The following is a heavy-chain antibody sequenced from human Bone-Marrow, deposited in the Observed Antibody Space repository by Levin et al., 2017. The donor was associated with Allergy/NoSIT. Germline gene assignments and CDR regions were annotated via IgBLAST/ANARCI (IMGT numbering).Heavy chain of an antibody. CDR3: TRDYHSSSSCYMCGGYYYYGLDV. D-gene: IGHD2-2*02. V-gene: IGHV3-21*01. CDR2: MSHDSTYI. Sequence: PGGSLRLSCAASGFPFSSYSMTWVRQAPGMGLEWVSSMSHDSTYIYYADSVKGRFTMSRDNAKNVLYLQMNSLRADDTAIYYCTRDYHSSSSCYMCGGYYYYGLDVWGPGTTVTVSS. J-gene: IGHJ6*02. CDR1: GFPFSSYS.